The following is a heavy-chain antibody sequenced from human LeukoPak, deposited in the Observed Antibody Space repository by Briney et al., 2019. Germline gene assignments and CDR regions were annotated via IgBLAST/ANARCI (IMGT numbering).Heavy chain of an antibody. Sequence: ASVKVSCKASVYTFTSYGISWVRQAPGQGLEWMGWISAYNGNTNYAQKLQGRVTMTTDTSTSTAYMELRSLRSDDTAVYYCARVVTDILTGYYNVGSDYWGQGTLVTVSS. CDR1: VYTFTSYG. J-gene: IGHJ4*02. D-gene: IGHD3-9*01. CDR3: ARVVTDILTGYYNVGSDY. CDR2: ISAYNGNT. V-gene: IGHV1-18*01.